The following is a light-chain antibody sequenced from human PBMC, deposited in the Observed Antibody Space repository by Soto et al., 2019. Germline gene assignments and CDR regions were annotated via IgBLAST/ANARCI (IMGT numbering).Light chain of an antibody. CDR3: QQYDVLPYT. Sequence: DIQMTQSPSPLSASIGNRVTITCQASQGIGNYLSWYQQKPGKVPKLLIHDASNLEAGVPSRFRGSGSGTNFTLTINSLQSDDIATYYCQQYDVLPYTFGPGTKLDI. CDR2: DAS. J-gene: IGKJ2*01. CDR1: QGIGNY. V-gene: IGKV1-33*01.